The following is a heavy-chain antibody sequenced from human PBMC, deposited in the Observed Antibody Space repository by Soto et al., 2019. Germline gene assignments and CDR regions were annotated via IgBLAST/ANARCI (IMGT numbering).Heavy chain of an antibody. CDR2: ITHSGST. D-gene: IGHD6-13*01. CDR3: ARRAAAGYEGWFDP. CDR1: GGSFRGYY. J-gene: IGHJ5*02. Sequence: QVQLQQWGAGLLKPSETLSLTCAVYGGSFRGYYCSWIRQPPGKGLEWIGEITHSGSTNYKTSLRSRVTIXVXTXXNQCSLEMTSVTAADTAMYYCARRAAAGYEGWFDPWGQGTLVTVSS. V-gene: IGHV4-34*01.